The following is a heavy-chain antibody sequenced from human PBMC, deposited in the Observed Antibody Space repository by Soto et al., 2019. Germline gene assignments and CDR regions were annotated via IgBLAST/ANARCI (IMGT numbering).Heavy chain of an antibody. CDR2: MYYSGST. J-gene: IGHJ6*02. V-gene: IGHV4-28*03. Sequence: PSETLSLTCTVSGYSISSSKWWGWIRQPPGKGLEWIGYMYYSGSTNYNPSLKSRVTISVDTSKNQFSLKLSSVTAADTAVYYCARGRQSYVGYYYGMDVWGQGTTVTVSS. CDR3: ARGRQSYVGYYYGMDV. CDR1: GYSISSSKW. D-gene: IGHD3-16*01.